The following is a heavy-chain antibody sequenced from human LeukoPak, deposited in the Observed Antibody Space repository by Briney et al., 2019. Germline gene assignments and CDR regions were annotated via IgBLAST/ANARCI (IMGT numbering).Heavy chain of an antibody. D-gene: IGHD3-16*02. CDR3: ARPRVIGDYYYYMDV. Sequence: GGSLRLSCAASGFTFSDYFMNWVRQAPGKGLEWVSYISSSGSIIYYADSVKGRFTISRDNAKNPLYLQMSSLRAEDTAVYYCARPRVIGDYYYYMDVWGKGTTVTVSS. CDR2: ISSSGSII. J-gene: IGHJ6*03. CDR1: GFTFSDYF. V-gene: IGHV3-48*01.